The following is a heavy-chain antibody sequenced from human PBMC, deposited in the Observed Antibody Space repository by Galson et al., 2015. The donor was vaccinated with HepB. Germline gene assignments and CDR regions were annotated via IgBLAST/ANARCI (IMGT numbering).Heavy chain of an antibody. D-gene: IGHD3-22*01. Sequence: SLRLSCAASGFTFYSYDMSWVRQAPGKGLEWVAGISGGGSRTHYADSVKGRFTISRDNSKNTLYLQMNSLRAEDTAVYYCAKDYKRDYYDSSGYYFGWYFDLWGRGTLVTVSA. V-gene: IGHV3-23*01. CDR3: AKDYKRDYYDSSGYYFGWYFDL. J-gene: IGHJ2*01. CDR2: ISGGGSRT. CDR1: GFTFYSYD.